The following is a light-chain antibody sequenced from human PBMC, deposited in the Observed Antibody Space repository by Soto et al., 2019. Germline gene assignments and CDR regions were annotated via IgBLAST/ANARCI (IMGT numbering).Light chain of an antibody. Sequence: ENVFAQAPSRPCLSSVEGATLSCQALQSVGSDYLAWYQQKPGQTPRLLIYGASTRATGIPARFSGSGSGTDFTLTISRLEPEDSAVYYCQRYGPSPAISFGQGTRLEIK. CDR1: QSVGSDY. CDR2: GAS. CDR3: QRYGPSPAIS. J-gene: IGKJ5*01. V-gene: IGKV3-20*01.